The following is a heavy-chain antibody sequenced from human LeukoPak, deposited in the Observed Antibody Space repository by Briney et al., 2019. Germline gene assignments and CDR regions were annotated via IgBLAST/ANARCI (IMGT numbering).Heavy chain of an antibody. CDR2: IIPIFGTA. CDR1: GGTFSSYA. Sequence: SVKVSCKASGGTFSSYAISWVRQAPGQGLEWMGRIIPIFGTANYAQKLQGRATITPDESTSTAYMELSSLRSEDTAVYYCARDRIVGATVPFDYWGQGTLVTVSS. V-gene: IGHV1-69*13. D-gene: IGHD1-26*01. CDR3: ARDRIVGATVPFDY. J-gene: IGHJ4*02.